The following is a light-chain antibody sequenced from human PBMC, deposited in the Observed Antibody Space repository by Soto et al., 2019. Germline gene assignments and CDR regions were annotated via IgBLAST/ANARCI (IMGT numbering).Light chain of an antibody. V-gene: IGKV3-15*01. CDR3: QQYNNWPPWT. CDR1: QSVSSN. Sequence: EIVMTQSPATLSVSPGERAILSCRASQSVSSNLAWYQQKPGQAPRLPIYGASTRATGIPARFSGSGSGTEFTLTISSLQSEDFAVYSCQQYNNWPPWTFGQGTKVDIK. J-gene: IGKJ1*01. CDR2: GAS.